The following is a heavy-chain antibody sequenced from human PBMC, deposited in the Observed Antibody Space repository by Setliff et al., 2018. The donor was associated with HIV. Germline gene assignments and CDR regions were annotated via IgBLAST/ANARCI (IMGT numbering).Heavy chain of an antibody. V-gene: IGHV4-59*08. Sequence: PSETLSLTCTVSGGSISSYYWSWIRQPPGKGLEWIEYIYYSGSTNYNPPLKSRVTISVDTSKKQFSLKLISVTDADTAIYYCARHPYVKDAFDIWGQGTMVTVSS. J-gene: IGHJ3*02. CDR2: IYYSGST. CDR1: GGSISSYY. D-gene: IGHD2-21*01. CDR3: ARHPYVKDAFDI.